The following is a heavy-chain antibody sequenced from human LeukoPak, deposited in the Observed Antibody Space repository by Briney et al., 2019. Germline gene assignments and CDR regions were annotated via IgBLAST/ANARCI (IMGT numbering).Heavy chain of an antibody. CDR2: IYNSGTT. V-gene: IGHV4-39*01. Sequence: SETLSLTCTVSGDSISSTSYYWDWIRQPPGKGLEWIGSIYNSGTTYYNPSLKSRVAISVDTSKNQFSLKVSSVTAADTAVYYCASRVYGLGSFNYWGQGTLVTVSS. CDR3: ASRVYGLGSFNY. D-gene: IGHD3-10*01. CDR1: GDSISSTSYY. J-gene: IGHJ4*01.